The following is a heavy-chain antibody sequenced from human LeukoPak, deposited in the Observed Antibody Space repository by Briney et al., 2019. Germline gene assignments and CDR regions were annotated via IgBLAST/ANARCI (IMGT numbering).Heavy chain of an antibody. V-gene: IGHV4-39*01. CDR3: ARTSRVWFGELSYYFDY. CDR1: GGSISSSSYY. D-gene: IGHD3-10*01. Sequence: PSETLSLTCTVSGGSISSSSYYWGWIRQPPGKGLEWIGSIYYSGSTYYNPSLKSRVTISVDTSKNQFSLKLSSVTAADTAVYYCARTSRVWFGELSYYFDYWGQGTLVTVSS. CDR2: IYYSGST. J-gene: IGHJ4*02.